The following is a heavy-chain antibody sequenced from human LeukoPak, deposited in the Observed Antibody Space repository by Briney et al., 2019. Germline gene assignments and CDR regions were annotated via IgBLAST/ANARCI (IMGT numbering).Heavy chain of an antibody. CDR2: IRYDGSNK. V-gene: IGHV3-30*02. D-gene: IGHD6-19*01. Sequence: SGGSLRLSCAASGFTFSSYGTHWVRQAPGKGLEWVAFIRYDGSNKYYADSVKGRFTISRDNSKNTLYLQMNSLRAEDTAVYYCAKDRIAVDGYYYYYYMDVWGKGTTVTVSS. CDR1: GFTFSSYG. CDR3: AKDRIAVDGYYYYYYMDV. J-gene: IGHJ6*03.